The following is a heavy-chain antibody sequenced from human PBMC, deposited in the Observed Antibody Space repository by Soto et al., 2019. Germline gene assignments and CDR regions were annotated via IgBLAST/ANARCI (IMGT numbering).Heavy chain of an antibody. CDR3: AKYRSTSSGAEGSDY. V-gene: IGHV3-23*01. CDR2: ISGSGDVI. J-gene: IGHJ4*02. D-gene: IGHD2-2*01. CDR1: GFTFNSYA. Sequence: PGWSLRLSCSVSGFTFNSYAMTWGRQPPGKGLEWVSSISGSGDVIYYADSVKGRFTISRDNSKITLYLQLNSLRAEDTGIYYCAKYRSTSSGAEGSDYWGQGALVTVSS.